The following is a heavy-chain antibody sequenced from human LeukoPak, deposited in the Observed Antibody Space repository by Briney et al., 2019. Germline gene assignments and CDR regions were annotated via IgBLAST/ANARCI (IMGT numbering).Heavy chain of an antibody. CDR3: VRHWSRIALIDN. Sequence: ETLSLTRISGGSIRSRKYYWGRIRQPPGQGLGGIGSIYDRGNTYYDASLKGRVTISVDTSKNPFSLQLSSVSAADTAVYYCVRHWSRIALIDNWGQGTLVTVSS. J-gene: IGHJ4*01. V-gene: IGHV4-39*01. CDR2: IYDRGNT. CDR1: GGSIRSRKYY. D-gene: IGHD3-3*01.